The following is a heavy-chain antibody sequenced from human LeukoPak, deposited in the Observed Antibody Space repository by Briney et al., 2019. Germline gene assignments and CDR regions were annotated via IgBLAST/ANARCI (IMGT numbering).Heavy chain of an antibody. Sequence: ASVKVSCKASGYTFTSYDINWVRQATGQGLEWMGWMNPNSGNTGYAQKFQGRVTITRNTSISTAYMGLSSLRSEDTAVYYCARGGSGYYDSSGYYYFDYWGQGTLVTLSS. CDR3: ARGGSGYYDSSGYYYFDY. V-gene: IGHV1-8*03. J-gene: IGHJ4*02. CDR2: MNPNSGNT. D-gene: IGHD3-22*01. CDR1: GYTFTSYD.